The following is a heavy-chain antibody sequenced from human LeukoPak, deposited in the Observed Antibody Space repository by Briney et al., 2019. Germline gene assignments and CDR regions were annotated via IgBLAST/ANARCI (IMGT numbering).Heavy chain of an antibody. Sequence: SETLSLTCAVSGGSISSSNWWTWVRQPPVKGLEWIGEIYHSGSTNYNPSLKSRVTISVDKSKNQFSLKLSSVTAADTAVYYCVRQPPGAYDTTQNWFDPWGQGTLVTVSS. V-gene: IGHV4-4*02. D-gene: IGHD3-22*01. CDR1: GGSISSSNW. J-gene: IGHJ5*02. CDR3: VRQPPGAYDTTQNWFDP. CDR2: IYHSGST.